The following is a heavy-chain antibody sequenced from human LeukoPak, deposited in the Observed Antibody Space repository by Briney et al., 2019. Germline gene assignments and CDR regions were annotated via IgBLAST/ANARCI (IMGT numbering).Heavy chain of an antibody. CDR2: IFPGGST. CDR1: GASISSYY. V-gene: IGHV4-4*07. Sequence: KTSETLSLTCTVSGASISSYYWSWIRQPAEKGLEWIGRIFPGGSTNYNPSLKSRVTMSVDTSKNQFSLKLISVTAADTAVYYCARGPYSGSNFDYWGQGTLVTVSS. D-gene: IGHD1-26*01. CDR3: ARGPYSGSNFDY. J-gene: IGHJ4*02.